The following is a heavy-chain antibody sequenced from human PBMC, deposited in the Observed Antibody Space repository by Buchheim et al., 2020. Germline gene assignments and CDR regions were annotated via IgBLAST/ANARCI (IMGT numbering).Heavy chain of an antibody. CDR2: IYYSGST. Sequence: QVQLQESGPGLVKPSGTLSLTCAVSGGSISSSNWWSWIRQPPGKGLEWIGYIYYSGSTYYNPSLKSRVTISVDTSKNQFSLKLSSVTAADTAVYYCARKQLDDWFDPRGQGTL. V-gene: IGHV4-4*02. D-gene: IGHD6-6*01. J-gene: IGHJ5*02. CDR1: GGSISSSNW. CDR3: ARKQLDDWFDP.